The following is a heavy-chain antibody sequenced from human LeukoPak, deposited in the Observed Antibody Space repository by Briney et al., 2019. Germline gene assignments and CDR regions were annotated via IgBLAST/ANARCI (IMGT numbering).Heavy chain of an antibody. V-gene: IGHV4-34*01. Sequence: SETLSLTCAVYGESLNSYYWSWVRQPPGEGLEWIGEIYESGTTKYNQSLNSRVAISMVPSKQQFSLRLSSVTAADTAGYYCARGAWATRLASWGLGTPVIVSS. CDR1: GESLNSYY. CDR3: ARGAWATRLAS. D-gene: IGHD2-15*01. J-gene: IGHJ4*02. CDR2: IYESGTT.